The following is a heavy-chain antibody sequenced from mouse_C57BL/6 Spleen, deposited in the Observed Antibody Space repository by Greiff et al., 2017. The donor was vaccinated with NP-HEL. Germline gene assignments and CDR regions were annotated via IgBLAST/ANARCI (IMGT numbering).Heavy chain of an antibody. CDR2: INPNNGGT. V-gene: IGHV1-26*01. J-gene: IGHJ3*01. CDR3: ARGPAWFAY. Sequence: EVQLQQSGPELVKPGASVKISYKASGYTFTDYYMNWVKQSHGKSLEWIGDINPNNGGTSYNQKFKGKATLTVDKSSSTAYMELRSLTSEDSAVYYCARGPAWFAYWGQGTLVTVSA. CDR1: GYTFTDYY.